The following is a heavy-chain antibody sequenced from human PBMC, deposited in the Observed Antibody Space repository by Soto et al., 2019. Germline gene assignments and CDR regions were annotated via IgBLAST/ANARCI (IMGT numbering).Heavy chain of an antibody. J-gene: IGHJ5*02. Sequence: AGGSLRLSCTASGFTFGDYAMSWFRQAPGKGLEWVGFIRSKAYGGTTEYAASVKGRFTISRDDSKSIAYLQMNSLKTEDTAVYYCTYSSYYYGSGSYYPRSSWGQGTLVTVSS. CDR2: IRSKAYGGTT. CDR1: GFTFGDYA. D-gene: IGHD3-10*01. V-gene: IGHV3-49*03. CDR3: TYSSYYYGSGSYYPRSS.